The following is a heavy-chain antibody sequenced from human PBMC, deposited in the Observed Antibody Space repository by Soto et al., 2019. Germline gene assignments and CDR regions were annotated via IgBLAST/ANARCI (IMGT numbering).Heavy chain of an antibody. CDR1: GGTFSSYA. J-gene: IGHJ6*02. CDR2: IIPIFGTA. Sequence: GAPVKVSCKASGGTFSSYAISWVRQAPGQGLEWMGGIIPIFGTANYAQKFQGRVTITADKSTSTAYMELSSLRSEDTAVYYCARPYGSGPYYYYGMDVWGQGTTVTVSS. D-gene: IGHD3-10*01. V-gene: IGHV1-69*06. CDR3: ARPYGSGPYYYYGMDV.